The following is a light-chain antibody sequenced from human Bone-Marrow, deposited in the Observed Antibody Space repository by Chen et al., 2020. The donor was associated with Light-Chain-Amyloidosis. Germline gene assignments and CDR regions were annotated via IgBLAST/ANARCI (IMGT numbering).Light chain of an antibody. J-gene: IGKJ3*01. CDR1: QSVYTN. CDR3: QHYNNWPFT. V-gene: IGKV3-15*01. Sequence: TQSPGTLSLSPGETATLSCRTSQSVYTNLAWYQHKPGQAPILLIYDASTRAAGIPGRFSGSRSGVDFTLTISNIQSEDSAVYYCQHYNNWPFTFGPGTTVNIK. CDR2: DAS.